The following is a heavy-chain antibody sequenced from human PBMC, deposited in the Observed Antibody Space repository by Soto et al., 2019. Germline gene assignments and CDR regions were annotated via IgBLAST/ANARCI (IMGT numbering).Heavy chain of an antibody. CDR2: INPNSGGT. Sequence: ASVKVSCKASGYTFTGYYMHWVRQAPGQGLEWMEWINPNSGGTNYAQKFQGWVTMTRDTSISTAYMELSRLRSDDTAVYYCARDGIAAADTKNYYYYMDVWGKGTTVTVSS. J-gene: IGHJ6*03. CDR1: GYTFTGYY. V-gene: IGHV1-2*04. D-gene: IGHD6-13*01. CDR3: ARDGIAAADTKNYYYYMDV.